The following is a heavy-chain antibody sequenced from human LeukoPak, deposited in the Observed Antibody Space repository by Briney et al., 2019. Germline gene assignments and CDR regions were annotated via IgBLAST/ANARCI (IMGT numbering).Heavy chain of an antibody. CDR2: IYYSGST. Sequence: SQTLSLTCTVSGGSLSSGGYYWSWIRQHPGTGLEWIGYIYYSGSTYYNPSLKSRVTISVDTSKNQFSLKLSSVTAADTAVYYCARVPRPNYYYYYGMDVWGKGTTVTVSS. CDR1: GGSLSSGGYY. CDR3: ARVPRPNYYYYYGMDV. V-gene: IGHV4-31*03. J-gene: IGHJ6*04.